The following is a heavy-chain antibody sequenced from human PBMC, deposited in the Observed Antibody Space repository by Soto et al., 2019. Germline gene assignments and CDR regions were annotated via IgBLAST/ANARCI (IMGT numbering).Heavy chain of an antibody. D-gene: IGHD1-26*01. CDR2: ISAYNGNT. Sequence: ASVKVACKACGYTFTSYGISWVRQAPGQGLEWMGWISAYNGNTNYAQKLQGRVTMTTDTSTSTAYMELRSLRSDDTAVYYCARGHLVGATLDFDYWGQGTLVTVSS. CDR1: GYTFTSYG. J-gene: IGHJ4*02. CDR3: ARGHLVGATLDFDY. V-gene: IGHV1-18*01.